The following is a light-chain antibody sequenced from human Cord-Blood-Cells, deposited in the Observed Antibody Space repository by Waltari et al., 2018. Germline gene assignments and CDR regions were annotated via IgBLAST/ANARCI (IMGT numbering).Light chain of an antibody. Sequence: SYELTQPPSVSVSPGQTARITCSGDALPKQYAYWYQQKPGQTPVLGIYKDSERPSGIPERFSGSSSGTTVTLTISEVQAEDEADYYCQSADSSGTYVVFGGGTKLTVL. CDR2: KDS. J-gene: IGLJ2*01. CDR1: ALPKQY. V-gene: IGLV3-25*02. CDR3: QSADSSGTYVV.